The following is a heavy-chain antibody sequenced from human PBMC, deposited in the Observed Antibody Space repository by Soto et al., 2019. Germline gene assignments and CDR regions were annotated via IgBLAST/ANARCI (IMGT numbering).Heavy chain of an antibody. Sequence: HPGGSLRLSCAASGFTFSSYGMHWVRQAPGKGLEWVAVISYDGSNKYYADSVKGRFTISRDNSKNTLYLQMNSLRAEDTAVYYCARPCYDFWSGYYTGLTDYYGMDVWGQGTTVTVSS. CDR1: GFTFSSYG. CDR2: ISYDGSNK. V-gene: IGHV3-30*03. D-gene: IGHD3-3*01. J-gene: IGHJ6*02. CDR3: ARPCYDFWSGYYTGLTDYYGMDV.